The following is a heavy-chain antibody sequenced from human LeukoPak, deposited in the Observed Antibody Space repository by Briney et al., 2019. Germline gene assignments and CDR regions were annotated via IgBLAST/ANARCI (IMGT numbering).Heavy chain of an antibody. D-gene: IGHD6-13*01. CDR2: INHSGST. Sequence: SETLSLTCSVSGGSISTYYWSWIRQPAGKGLEWIGEINHSGSTNYNPSLKSRVTISVDTSKNQFSLRLSSVTAADTAVYYCARRVRVSGSRIAAAGTSVASYYYYMDVWGKGTTVTVSS. CDR1: GGSISTYY. CDR3: ARRVRVSGSRIAAAGTSVASYYYYMDV. J-gene: IGHJ6*03. V-gene: IGHV4-34*01.